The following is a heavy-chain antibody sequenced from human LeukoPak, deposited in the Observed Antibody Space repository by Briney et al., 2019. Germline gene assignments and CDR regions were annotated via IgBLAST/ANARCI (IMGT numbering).Heavy chain of an antibody. CDR2: IYTTGST. D-gene: IGHD3-22*01. V-gene: IGHV4-4*07. CDR3: ARRRSGYTATFDY. J-gene: IGHJ4*02. Sequence: SETLSLTCTVSGGSISNSYWSWIRQPAGKGLEWIGRIYTTGSTNYNPSLKSRVTMSVDTSKNQFSLRLSSVTAADTAVYYCARRRSGYTATFDYWGQGTLVTVSS. CDR1: GGSISNSY.